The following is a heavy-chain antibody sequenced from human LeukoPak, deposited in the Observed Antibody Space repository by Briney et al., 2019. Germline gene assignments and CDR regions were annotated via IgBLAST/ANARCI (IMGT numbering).Heavy chain of an antibody. J-gene: IGHJ6*02. CDR1: GFTFSSYG. Sequence: SGGSLRLSCAASGFTFSSYGMHWVRQAPGKGLEWVAAISYDGSNKYYADSVKGRSTISRDNSKNTLYLQMNSLRAEDTAVYYCAKGSSSLDYYGMDVWGQGTTVSVSS. D-gene: IGHD6-13*01. CDR2: ISYDGSNK. V-gene: IGHV3-30*18. CDR3: AKGSSSLDYYGMDV.